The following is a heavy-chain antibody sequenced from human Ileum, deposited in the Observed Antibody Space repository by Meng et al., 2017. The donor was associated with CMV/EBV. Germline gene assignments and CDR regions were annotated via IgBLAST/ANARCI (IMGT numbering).Heavy chain of an antibody. CDR2: ISYDGSDD. J-gene: IGHJ4*02. D-gene: IGHD2-8*01. CDR1: GFTFTNYV. Sequence: GESLKISCAASGFTFTNYVVHWVRQAPGKGLEWVAVISYDGSDDYYAASVKGRFTISRDTSKNTHYLEMNSLTAEDTAVYYCASTGPLYGLYFCYWGQGTLVTVSS. V-gene: IGHV3-30*04. CDR3: ASTGPLYGLYFCY.